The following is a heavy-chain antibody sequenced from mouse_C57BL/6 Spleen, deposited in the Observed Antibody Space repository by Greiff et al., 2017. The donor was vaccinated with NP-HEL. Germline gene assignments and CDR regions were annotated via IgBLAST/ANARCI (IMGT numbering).Heavy chain of an antibody. D-gene: IGHD4-1*01. V-gene: IGHV1-61*01. CDR3: ARSGTGTCHFDY. Sequence: QVQLQQPGAELVRPGSSVKLSCKASGYTFTSYWMDWVKKRPGQGLEWIGNIYPSDSETHYNQKFKDKATLTVDKSSSTTYMQLSSLKSEDSAVYYCARSGTGTCHFDYWGQCTTLTVSS. CDR1: GYTFTSYW. J-gene: IGHJ2*01. CDR2: IYPSDSET.